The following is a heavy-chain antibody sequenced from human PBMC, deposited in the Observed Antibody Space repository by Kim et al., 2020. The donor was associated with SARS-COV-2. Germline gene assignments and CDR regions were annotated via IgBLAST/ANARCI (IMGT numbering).Heavy chain of an antibody. CDR3: AKDIGRGVEDWDIGS. V-gene: IGHV3-9*01. Sequence: GGSLRLSCAASGFRFDGYAMYWVRHSPGKGLEWIAGINSSSAYIAYADSVKGRFTISRDNAKNSLYLQMNSLRAEDTGVYFCAKDIGRGVEDWDIGSWG. J-gene: IGHJ5*01. CDR2: INSSSAYI. CDR1: GFRFDGYA. D-gene: IGHD3-9*01.